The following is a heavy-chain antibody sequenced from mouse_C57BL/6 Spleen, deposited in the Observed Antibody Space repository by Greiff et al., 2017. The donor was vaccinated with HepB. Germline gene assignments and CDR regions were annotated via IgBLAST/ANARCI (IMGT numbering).Heavy chain of an antibody. CDR2: IDPENGDT. CDR1: GYAFSSYW. J-gene: IGHJ3*01. V-gene: IGHV14-4*01. CDR3: TTGDGYYLFAY. D-gene: IGHD2-3*01. Sequence: VQLKQSGAELVKPGASVKISCKASGYAFSSYWINWVKQRPEQGLEWIGWIDPENGDTEYASKFQGKATITADTSSNTAYLQLSSLTSEDTAVYYCTTGDGYYLFAYWGQGTLVTVSA.